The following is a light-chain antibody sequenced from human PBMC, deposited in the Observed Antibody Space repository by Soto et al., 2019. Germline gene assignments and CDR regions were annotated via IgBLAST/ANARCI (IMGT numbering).Light chain of an antibody. V-gene: IGKV1-39*01. CDR2: AAS. Sequence: DIQMTQSPSPLSASVGDRVTITCRASQSISSYLNWYQQKPGKAPKLLIYAASSLQSGVPSRFSGSGSGTDFTLTISCLQPEDFATYYCQQSYSTPYTFGQGTKLEIK. CDR1: QSISSY. CDR3: QQSYSTPYT. J-gene: IGKJ2*01.